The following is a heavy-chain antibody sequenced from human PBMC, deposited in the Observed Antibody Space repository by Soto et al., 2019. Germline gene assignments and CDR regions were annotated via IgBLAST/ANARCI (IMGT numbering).Heavy chain of an antibody. D-gene: IGHD3-9*01. Sequence: ASVKVSCKASGYTFTGYYMHWVRQAPGQGLEWMGWINPNSGGTNYAQKFQGWVTMTRGTSISTAYMELSRLRSDDTAVYYCARGYDILTGYYSPLSDYWGQGTLVTVS. CDR1: GYTFTGYY. CDR3: ARGYDILTGYYSPLSDY. J-gene: IGHJ4*02. CDR2: INPNSGGT. V-gene: IGHV1-2*04.